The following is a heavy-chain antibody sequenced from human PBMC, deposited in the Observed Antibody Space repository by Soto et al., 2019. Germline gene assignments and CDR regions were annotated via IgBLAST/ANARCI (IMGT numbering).Heavy chain of an antibody. V-gene: IGHV4-39*01. CDR2: IFYTGST. D-gene: IGHD6-13*01. CDR3: ARPKSIGAAAGKGWFDP. J-gene: IGHJ5*02. CDR1: VASIDSIRYY. Sequence: QLQLQESGPGRVKPSETLSLTCTVSVASIDSIRYYWTWIGQPPGKGLDWMGSIFYTGSTYYSPSLTGPHTIAVGPSKIQFSLKLTSVTAADTAMYYCARPKSIGAAAGKGWFDPWGQGTLVTVSS.